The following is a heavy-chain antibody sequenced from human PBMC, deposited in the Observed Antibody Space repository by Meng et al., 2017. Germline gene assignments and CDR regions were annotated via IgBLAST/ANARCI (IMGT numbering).Heavy chain of an antibody. J-gene: IGHJ4*02. CDR1: GYTFISNY. V-gene: IGHV1-46*01. CDR3: ARDPSMFRGVIVYYFDY. CDR2: INSSGGST. Sequence: ASAMVFCKASGYTFISNYMHWLRQATGQGLEWMGIINSSGGSTSYAQKFQGRVTMTRDTTTSTVYMVLRSLRSEDTAVYYCARDPSMFRGVIVYYFDYWGQGTLVTVSS. D-gene: IGHD3-10*01.